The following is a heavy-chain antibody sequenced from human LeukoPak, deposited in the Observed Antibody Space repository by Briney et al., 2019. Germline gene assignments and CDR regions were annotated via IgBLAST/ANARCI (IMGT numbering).Heavy chain of an antibody. V-gene: IGHV1-46*01. J-gene: IGHJ4*02. D-gene: IGHD3-22*01. CDR2: INPSGGDT. CDR1: GYTFTTYY. CDR3: ARGSFAGTGGYYASNPFFDY. Sequence: GASVKVSCKASGYTFTTYYIHWVRQAPGQGLEWVGIINPSGGDTKYAQKFQGRVTLIRDTSTSTVSMELSRLRSEDTAVYYCARGSFAGTGGYYASNPFFDYWGQGTLVTVSS.